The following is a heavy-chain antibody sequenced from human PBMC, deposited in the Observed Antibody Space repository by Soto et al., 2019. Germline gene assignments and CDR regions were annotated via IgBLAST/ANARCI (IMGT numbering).Heavy chain of an antibody. Sequence: ASVKVFCKASGYTFTSYAMHWVRQAPGQRLEWMGWINAGNGNTKYSQKFQGRVTITRDTSASTAYMELSSLRSEDTAVYYCARDLYFMFITGTTTAPWYYYYMDVWGKGTTVTVSS. D-gene: IGHD1-7*01. CDR3: ARDLYFMFITGTTTAPWYYYYMDV. CDR1: GYTFTSYA. CDR2: INAGNGNT. J-gene: IGHJ6*03. V-gene: IGHV1-3*01.